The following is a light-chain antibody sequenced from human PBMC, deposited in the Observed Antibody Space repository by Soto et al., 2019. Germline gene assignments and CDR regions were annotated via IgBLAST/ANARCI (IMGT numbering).Light chain of an antibody. CDR2: GAS. J-gene: IGKJ4*01. V-gene: IGKV3-20*01. Sequence: EIVLTQSPGTLSLSPGGRATLSCRASRGVGSNFLAWYQQKPGQAPRLLIYGASSRATGIPDRFSGSGSGTDFTLTISRLEPEEFAVYYCQQYGSSPPLTFGGGTKVEIK. CDR3: QQYGSSPPLT. CDR1: RGVGSNF.